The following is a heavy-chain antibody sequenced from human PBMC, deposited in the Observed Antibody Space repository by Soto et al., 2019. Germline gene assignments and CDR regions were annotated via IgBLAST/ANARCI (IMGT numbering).Heavy chain of an antibody. Sequence: EVQLVESGGGLVQPGGSLKLSWAASGFTFSGSAMHWVRQASGKGLEWVGRIRSKANSYATAYAASVKGRFTISRDDSKNTAYLQMNSLKTEDTAVYYCARVVPAAYYYYYYGMDVWGQGTTVTVSS. CDR1: GFTFSGSA. J-gene: IGHJ6*02. D-gene: IGHD2-2*01. CDR2: IRSKANSYAT. V-gene: IGHV3-73*02. CDR3: ARVVPAAYYYYYYGMDV.